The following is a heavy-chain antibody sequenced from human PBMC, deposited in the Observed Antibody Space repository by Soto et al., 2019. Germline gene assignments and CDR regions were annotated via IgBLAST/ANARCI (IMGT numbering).Heavy chain of an antibody. CDR2: IYYGGST. Sequence: KTSETLSLTCSVSGASVTSPEHYWTWIRQSPGKGLEWIGYIYYGGSTVYNPSLKGRSTVSLDTSKNQFSLNLTSVTAADTAVYFCARGRYCHSGDCFPNWFDPWGQGTLVTVSS. CDR1: GASVTSPEHY. D-gene: IGHD2-21*02. V-gene: IGHV4-30-4*01. J-gene: IGHJ5*02. CDR3: ARGRYCHSGDCFPNWFDP.